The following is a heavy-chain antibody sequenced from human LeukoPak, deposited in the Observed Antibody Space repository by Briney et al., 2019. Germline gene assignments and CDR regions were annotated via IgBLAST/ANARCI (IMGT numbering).Heavy chain of an antibody. CDR3: ARAPGDIAVVPAAIPYYYYYYYMDV. CDR1: GGSISSYY. Sequence: SETLSLTCTVSGGSISSYYWSWIRQPPGQGLEWIGYIYYSGSTNYNPSLKSRVTISVDTSKNQFSLKLSSVTAADTAVYYCARAPGDIAVVPAAIPYYYYYYYMDVWGKGTTVTVSS. CDR2: IYYSGST. D-gene: IGHD2-2*01. V-gene: IGHV4-59*01. J-gene: IGHJ6*03.